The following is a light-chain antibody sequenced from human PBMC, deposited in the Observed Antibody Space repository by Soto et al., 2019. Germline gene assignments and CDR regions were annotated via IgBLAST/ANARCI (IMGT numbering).Light chain of an antibody. CDR2: GAS. CDR1: QSVADN. J-gene: IGKJ1*01. V-gene: IGKV3-15*01. Sequence: EVVMTQSPATLSVSPGERVTLSCRSSQSVADNLAWFQQKPGQGPRLLIYGASTRATGIPARFSGSGSGTEFTLTIRSLQSEDFAVYYCQQYNNWRSFGQGTKVDIK. CDR3: QQYNNWRS.